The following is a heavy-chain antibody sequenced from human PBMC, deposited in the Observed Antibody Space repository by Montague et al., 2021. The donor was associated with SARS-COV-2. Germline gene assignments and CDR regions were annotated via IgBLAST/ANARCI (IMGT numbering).Heavy chain of an antibody. Sequence: TLSLTCTVSGGSISSGSYYWSWIRQPAGKGLEWIGRIYTSGSTNYNPSLKSRVTISVDTSKKQFALRLHSVTAADTAVYYCAREFRIELWQTNWYFGHWGRGTLVTVSS. V-gene: IGHV4-61*02. CDR1: GGSISSGSYY. D-gene: IGHD3-16*01. CDR3: AREFRIELWQTNWYFGH. J-gene: IGHJ2*01. CDR2: IYTSGST.